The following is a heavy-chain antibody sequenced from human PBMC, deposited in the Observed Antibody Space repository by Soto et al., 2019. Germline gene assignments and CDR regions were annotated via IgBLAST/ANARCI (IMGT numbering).Heavy chain of an antibody. Sequence: PSETLSLTCAVYGGSFSGYYWSWIRQPPGKGLEWIGEINHSGSTNYNPSLKSRVTISVDASKNQFSLKLSSVTAADTAVYYCARGLYSVFDYWGQGTLVTVSS. CDR2: INHSGST. CDR1: GGSFSGYY. J-gene: IGHJ4*02. D-gene: IGHD5-12*01. CDR3: ARGLYSVFDY. V-gene: IGHV4-34*01.